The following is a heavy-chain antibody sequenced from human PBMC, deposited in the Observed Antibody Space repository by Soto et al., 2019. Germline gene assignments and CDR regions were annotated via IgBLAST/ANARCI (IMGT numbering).Heavy chain of an antibody. J-gene: IGHJ6*02. Sequence: SETLSLTCTVSGGSVSSGSYYWSWIRQPPGKGLEWIGYIYYSGSTNYNPSLKSRVTISVDTSKNQFSLKLSSVTAADTAVYYCARATRVSWNYFLNYYYGMDGWGQGTTVTVSS. CDR2: IYYSGST. CDR3: ARATRVSWNYFLNYYYGMDG. V-gene: IGHV4-61*01. CDR1: GGSVSSGSYY. D-gene: IGHD1-7*01.